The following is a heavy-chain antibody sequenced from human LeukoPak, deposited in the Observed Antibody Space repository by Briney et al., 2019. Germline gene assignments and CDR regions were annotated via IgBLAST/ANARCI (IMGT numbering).Heavy chain of an antibody. D-gene: IGHD6-13*01. CDR1: GFTFSSYW. V-gene: IGHV3-74*01. J-gene: IGHJ4*02. CDR3: ATFSSSWYATFDY. CDR2: INSDGSST. Sequence: GSLRLSCAASGFTFSSYWMNWVRQAPGKGLVWVSRINSDGSSTSYADSVKGRFTISRDNAKNTLYLQMNSLRAEDTAVYYRATFSSSWYATFDYWGQGTLVTVSS.